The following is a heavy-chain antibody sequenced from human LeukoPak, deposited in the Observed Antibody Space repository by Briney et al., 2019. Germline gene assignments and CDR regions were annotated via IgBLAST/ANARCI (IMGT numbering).Heavy chain of an antibody. Sequence: KSSETLSLTCTVSGGSISSYYWSWIRQPPGKGLEWIGYIYYSGSTSYNPSLKSRVTISVDTSKNQFSLKLSSVTAADTAVYYCARGSVAGTGDWFDPWGQGTLVTVSS. D-gene: IGHD6-19*01. CDR3: ARGSVAGTGDWFDP. CDR1: GGSISSYY. CDR2: IYYSGST. V-gene: IGHV4-59*01. J-gene: IGHJ5*02.